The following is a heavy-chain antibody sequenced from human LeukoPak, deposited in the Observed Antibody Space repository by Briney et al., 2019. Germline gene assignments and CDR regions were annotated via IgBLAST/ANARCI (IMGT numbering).Heavy chain of an antibody. CDR3: ARGPTITMTQRAFDI. J-gene: IGHJ3*02. D-gene: IGHD3-22*01. CDR1: GGSISSGGYS. Sequence: PSETLSLTCTVSGGSISSGGYSWSWIRQPPGKGLEWIGYIYYSGSTYYNPSLKSRVTISVDTSKNQFSLKLSSVTAADTAVYYCARGPTITMTQRAFDIWGQGTMVTVSS. V-gene: IGHV4-30-4*07. CDR2: IYYSGST.